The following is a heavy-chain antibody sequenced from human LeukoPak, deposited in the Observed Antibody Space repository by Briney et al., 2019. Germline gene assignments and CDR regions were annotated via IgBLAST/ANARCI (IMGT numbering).Heavy chain of an antibody. CDR2: ISGSGGST. J-gene: IGHJ4*02. CDR1: GFALSSYA. D-gene: IGHD5-18*01. Sequence: QSGGSLRLSCAASGFALSSYAMSWVRQAPGKGLEWVSAISGSGGSTYYADSAKGRFTISRDNSKNTLYLQMNSLRAEDTAVYYCAKGGYSYGYNYWGQGTLVTVSS. V-gene: IGHV3-23*01. CDR3: AKGGYSYGYNY.